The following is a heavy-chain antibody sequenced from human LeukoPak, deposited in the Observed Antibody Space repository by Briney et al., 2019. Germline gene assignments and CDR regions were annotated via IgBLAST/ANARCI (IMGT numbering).Heavy chain of an antibody. D-gene: IGHD2-21*02. J-gene: IGHJ4*02. V-gene: IGHV4-4*02. CDR2: IYHSGST. Sequence: SETLSLTCAVSGGSISSSSGNCWTWVRQPPGKGLEWIGEIYHSGSTNYNPSLKSRVTMLLDKSKNQFSLRLSSVTAADTAVYYCARNGGNSDFDYWGQGTLVTVSS. CDR3: ARNGGNSDFDY. CDR1: GGSISSSSGNC.